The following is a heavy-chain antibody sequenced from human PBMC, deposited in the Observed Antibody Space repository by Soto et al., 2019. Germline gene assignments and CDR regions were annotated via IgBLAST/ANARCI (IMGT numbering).Heavy chain of an antibody. D-gene: IGHD3-10*01. V-gene: IGHV1-2*04. J-gene: IGHJ6*02. CDR2: INPNSGGT. Sequence: ASVKVSCKASGYTFTGYYMHWVRQAPGQGLEWMGWINPNSGGTNYAQKFQGWVTMTRDTSISTAYMELSRLRSDDTAVYYCAIGGYYGSGHYYYYGMDVWGQGTTVTVSS. CDR1: GYTFTGYY. CDR3: AIGGYYGSGHYYYYGMDV.